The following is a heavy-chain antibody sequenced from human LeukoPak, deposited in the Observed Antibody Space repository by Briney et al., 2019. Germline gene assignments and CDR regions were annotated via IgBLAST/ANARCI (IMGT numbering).Heavy chain of an antibody. CDR1: GGSFSGYY. CDR3: ARGVYYYDSSGYYYRAFDI. D-gene: IGHD3-22*01. Sequence: SETLSLTCAVYGGSFSGYYWSWIRQPPGKGLEWIGEINHSGSTNYNPSLKSRVTISVDTSKNQFSLKLSSVTAADTAVYYCARGVYYYDSSGYYYRAFDIWGQGTMVTVSS. CDR2: INHSGST. V-gene: IGHV4-34*01. J-gene: IGHJ3*02.